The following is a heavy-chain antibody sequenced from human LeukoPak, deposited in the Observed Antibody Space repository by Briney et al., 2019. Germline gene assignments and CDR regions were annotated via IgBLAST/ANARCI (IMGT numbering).Heavy chain of an antibody. Sequence: GASVKVSCKASGDIFNSYSISWVRQAPGQGLEWMGGIFPMFGSANYAQTFQDRVTITTDQSTSTAYMELSSLSSEDTAVYYCARVGRSRGSLPNSYYYMDVWGTGTTVTVSS. J-gene: IGHJ6*03. CDR2: IFPMFGSA. V-gene: IGHV1-69*05. CDR1: GDIFNSYS. D-gene: IGHD1-26*01. CDR3: ARVGRSRGSLPNSYYYMDV.